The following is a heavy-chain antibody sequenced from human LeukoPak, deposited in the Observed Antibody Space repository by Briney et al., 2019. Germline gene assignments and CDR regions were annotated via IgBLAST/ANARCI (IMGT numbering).Heavy chain of an antibody. Sequence: GASVKVSCKASGGTFSSYAISWVRQAPGQGLEWMGGIIPIFGTANYAQKFQGRVTITADESTSAAYMELSSLRSKDTAVYYCARVGAVAGTGDYWGQGTLVTVSS. CDR1: GGTFSSYA. CDR3: ARVGAVAGTGDY. D-gene: IGHD6-19*01. V-gene: IGHV1-69*13. CDR2: IIPIFGTA. J-gene: IGHJ4*02.